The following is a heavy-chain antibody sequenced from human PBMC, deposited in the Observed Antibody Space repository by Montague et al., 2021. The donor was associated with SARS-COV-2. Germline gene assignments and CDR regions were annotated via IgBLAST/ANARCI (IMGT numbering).Heavy chain of an antibody. D-gene: IGHD3-3*01. CDR1: GGSISSGGYD. Sequence: TLSLTCTVSGGSISSGGYDWSWIHQHPGKGLEWIGYIYYSGSTYYNPSLKSRVTISVDTSKNQFSLKLSSVTAADTAVYYCARDSGITIFGVVIMQAFDIWGQGTMVTVSS. CDR2: IYYSGST. CDR3: ARDSGITIFGVVIMQAFDI. V-gene: IGHV4-31*03. J-gene: IGHJ3*02.